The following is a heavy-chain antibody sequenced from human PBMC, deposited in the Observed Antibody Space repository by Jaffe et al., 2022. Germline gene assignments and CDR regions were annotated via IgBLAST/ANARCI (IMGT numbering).Heavy chain of an antibody. CDR2: LSDNSGSR. J-gene: IGHJ5*02. D-gene: IGHD2-15*01. CDR3: AKGRSSCGGSCSPIWSSMRWLDP. CDR1: GFTFSNYA. Sequence: EVQLLESGGGLVQPGGSLRLSCAASGFTFSNYAMAWVRQSPGRGLEWVSGLSDNSGSRYYAESVKGRFTVSRDNSRSTLYLQMNDLRVEDTAVYYCAKGRSSCGGSCSPIWSSMRWLDPWGQGTLVTVSS. V-gene: IGHV3-23*01.